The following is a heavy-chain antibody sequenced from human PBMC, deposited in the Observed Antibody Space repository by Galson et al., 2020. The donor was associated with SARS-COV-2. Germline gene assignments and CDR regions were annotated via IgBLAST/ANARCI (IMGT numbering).Heavy chain of an antibody. CDR2: IRSKANSYAT. Sequence: GGSLRLSCAASGFTFSGSAMHWVRQASGKGLEWVGRIRSKANSYATAYAASVKGRFTISRDDSKNTAYLQMNSLKTEDTAVYYCTSLLYYYDSSGYLVALWGRGTLVTVSS. V-gene: IGHV3-73*01. CDR3: TSLLYYYDSSGYLVAL. CDR1: GFTFSGSA. D-gene: IGHD3-22*01. J-gene: IGHJ2*01.